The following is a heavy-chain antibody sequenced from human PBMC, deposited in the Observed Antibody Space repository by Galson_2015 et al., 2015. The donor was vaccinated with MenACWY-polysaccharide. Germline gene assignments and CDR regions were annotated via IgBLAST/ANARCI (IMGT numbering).Heavy chain of an antibody. Sequence: SLRLSCAASGFSFSDYTMNWVRQAPGKGLEWVSSISGGGNYIYYADSVKGRFIISRDNAENTLYLQLSSLRAEDTAVYFCAKVVSNSWSEYWGQGTLVTVSS. V-gene: IGHV3-21*01. CDR2: ISGGGNYI. CDR1: GFSFSDYT. D-gene: IGHD6-13*01. J-gene: IGHJ4*02. CDR3: AKVVSNSWSEY.